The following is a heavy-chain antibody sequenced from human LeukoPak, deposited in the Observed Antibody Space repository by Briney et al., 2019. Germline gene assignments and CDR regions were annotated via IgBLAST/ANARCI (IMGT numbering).Heavy chain of an antibody. V-gene: IGHV1-2*02. D-gene: IGHD2-2*01. CDR1: GYTFTGYY. Sequence: GPSLKVSCKASGYTFTGYYMHWARQAPGQGLEWMGWINPNSGGTNYAQKFQGRVTMTRDTSISTAYMELSRLRSDDTAVYYCARSLLRIVVVPAAMKTAGTVGYWGQGTLVTVSS. CDR3: ARSLLRIVVVPAAMKTAGTVGY. CDR2: INPNSGGT. J-gene: IGHJ4*02.